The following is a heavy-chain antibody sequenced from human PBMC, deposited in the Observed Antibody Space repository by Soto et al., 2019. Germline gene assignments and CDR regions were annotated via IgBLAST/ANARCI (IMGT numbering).Heavy chain of an antibody. CDR3: AREDIVVVPAFYYYGMDV. CDR2: ISSSSSYT. D-gene: IGHD2-2*01. J-gene: IGHJ6*02. CDR1: GFTFSDYY. Sequence: GGSLRLSCAASGFTFSDYYMSWIRQAPGKGLEWVSYISSSSSYTNYADSVKGRFTISRDNARNSLYLQMNSLRAEDTAVYYCAREDIVVVPAFYYYGMDVWGQGTTVTVSS. V-gene: IGHV3-11*06.